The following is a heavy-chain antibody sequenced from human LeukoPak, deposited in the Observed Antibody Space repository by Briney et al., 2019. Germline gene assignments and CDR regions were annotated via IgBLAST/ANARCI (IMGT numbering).Heavy chain of an antibody. Sequence: ASVKVSCKASGYTFTYRYLHWVRQAPGQGLEWMGWISTYNANTHYPQKLQGRVTMTTDTSTSTAYMELRSLRSDDTAVYYCAREGPQTLGASDYWGQGTLVTVSS. V-gene: IGHV1-18*04. J-gene: IGHJ4*02. CDR3: AREGPQTLGASDY. CDR2: ISTYNANT. CDR1: GYTFTYRY. D-gene: IGHD1-26*01.